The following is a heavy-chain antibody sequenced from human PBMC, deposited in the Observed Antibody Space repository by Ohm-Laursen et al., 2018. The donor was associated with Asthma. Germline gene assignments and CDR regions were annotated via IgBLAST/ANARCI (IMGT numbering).Heavy chain of an antibody. CDR2: IYYSGST. Sequence: SETLSLTCTVSGGSISSGGYYWSWIRQHPGKGLEWIGYIYYSGSTYYNPSLKSRVTISVDTSKNQFSLKLSSVTAADTAVYYCARDHCGGSCYSGHYYYYGMDVWGQGTTVTVSS. D-gene: IGHD2-15*01. CDR1: GGSISSGGYY. J-gene: IGHJ6*02. CDR3: ARDHCGGSCYSGHYYYYGMDV. V-gene: IGHV4-31*03.